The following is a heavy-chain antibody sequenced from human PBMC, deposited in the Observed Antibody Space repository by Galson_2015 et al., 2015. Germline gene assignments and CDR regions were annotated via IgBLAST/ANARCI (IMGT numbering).Heavy chain of an antibody. D-gene: IGHD4-17*01. CDR1: GFSFSNYA. Sequence: SLRLSCAASGFSFSNYALTWVRQAPGKGLEWISSIGSSGAYTLYADSVKGRFTISRDNPKNTLFLQMNSLRAEDTALYYCARDPNGDYICAFDFWGQGTMVTVSS. J-gene: IGHJ3*01. CDR2: IGSSGAYT. V-gene: IGHV3-23*01. CDR3: ARDPNGDYICAFDF.